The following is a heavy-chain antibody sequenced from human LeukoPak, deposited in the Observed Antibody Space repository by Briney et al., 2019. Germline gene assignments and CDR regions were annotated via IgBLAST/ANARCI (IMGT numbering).Heavy chain of an antibody. J-gene: IGHJ4*02. Sequence: SETLSLTCTVSGGSISSGDYYWNWIRQPPGKGLEWIGYIYYSGSTYYNPSLKSRVTISVDTSKNQFSLKLSSVTAADTAVYYCAREDLGVFDYWGQGTLVTVSS. V-gene: IGHV4-30-4*01. CDR2: IYYSGST. CDR1: GGSISSGDYY. D-gene: IGHD1-26*01. CDR3: AREDLGVFDY.